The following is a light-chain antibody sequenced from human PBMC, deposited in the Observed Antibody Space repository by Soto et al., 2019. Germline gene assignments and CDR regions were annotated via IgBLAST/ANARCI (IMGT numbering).Light chain of an antibody. CDR3: KQYDEWPQT. CDR1: QSVSSK. Sequence: EIVMTQSPATLSVSPGERVTLSCRASQSVSSKLVWYQQKPGQAPRLLIYGASTRATGIPARFSGSGSGTEFTLSISSLQSEDFALYYCKQYDEWPQTFGQGTKVEIK. J-gene: IGKJ1*01. CDR2: GAS. V-gene: IGKV3-15*01.